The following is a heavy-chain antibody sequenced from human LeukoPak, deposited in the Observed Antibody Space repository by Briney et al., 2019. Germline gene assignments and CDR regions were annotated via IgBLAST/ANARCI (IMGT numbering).Heavy chain of an antibody. Sequence: HTGGSLRLSCAASGFTFNTYDMHWVRQAPGKGLEWVAVTSYDGRIKYYADSVKGRFTISRDNSKNTLNLQMNSLGAEDTALYYCATEYYDFSTGKYWGGYDYWGQGTLVIVSS. V-gene: IGHV3-30*04. J-gene: IGHJ4*02. CDR2: TSYDGRIK. CDR1: GFTFNTYD. CDR3: ATEYYDFSTGKYWGGYDY. D-gene: IGHD3-3*01.